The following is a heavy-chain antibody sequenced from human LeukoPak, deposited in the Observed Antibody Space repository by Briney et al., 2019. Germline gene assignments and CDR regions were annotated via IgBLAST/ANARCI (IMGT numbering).Heavy chain of an antibody. CDR1: GGSISSGGYS. CDR3: ARALLQGYYDFWSGYVPNWFDP. Sequence: PSQTLSLTCAVSGGSISSGGYSWSWIRQPPGKGLEWIGYIYHSGSTYYNPSLKSRVTISVDRSKNQFSLKLSSVTAADTAVYYCARALLQGYYDFWSGYVPNWFDPWGQGTLVTVSS. CDR2: IYHSGST. D-gene: IGHD3-3*01. V-gene: IGHV4-30-2*01. J-gene: IGHJ5*02.